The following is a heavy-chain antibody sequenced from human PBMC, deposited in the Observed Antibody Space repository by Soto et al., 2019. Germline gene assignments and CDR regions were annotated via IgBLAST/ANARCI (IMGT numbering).Heavy chain of an antibody. CDR3: ARHGVATVTAGYFDY. J-gene: IGHJ4*02. V-gene: IGHV5-51*01. CDR2: IYPGDSDT. Sequence: GESLKISCKGSGYSFTSYWIGWVRQMPGKGLEWMGIIYPGDSDTRYSPSFQGQVTISADKSISTAYLQWSSLKASDTAMYYCARHGVATVTAGYFDYWGQGTLVTVSS. CDR1: GYSFTSYW. D-gene: IGHD4-17*01.